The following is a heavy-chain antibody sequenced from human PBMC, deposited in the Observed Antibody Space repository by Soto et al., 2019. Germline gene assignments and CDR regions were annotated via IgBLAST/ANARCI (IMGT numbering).Heavy chain of an antibody. CDR3: ARGLGNYFYYMDV. CDR1: IFTFTSSG. CDR2: IWHDGSDA. D-gene: IGHD3-16*01. J-gene: IGHJ6*03. Sequence: QVQLVESGGGVVQPGRSLRLSCAASIFTFTSSGMHWVRQAPGKGLEWVALIWHDGSDAYYADSVKGRFTISRDNSKNTLYLQMNSLRAEDTAVYYWARGLGNYFYYMDVWGKGTTVTVSS. V-gene: IGHV3-33*01.